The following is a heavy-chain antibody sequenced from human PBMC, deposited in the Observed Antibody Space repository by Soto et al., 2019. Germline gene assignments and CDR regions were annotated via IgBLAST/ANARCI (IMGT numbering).Heavy chain of an antibody. V-gene: IGHV3-9*01. Sequence: EVQLVESGGGLVQPGRSLRLSCAASGFTFDDYAMHWVRQAPGKGLEWVSGISWNSGSIGYADSVKGRFTISRDNAKNSLYLQMNSLRAEDTALYYCANDKGLGIAVAKKGGAFDIWGQGTMVTVSS. D-gene: IGHD6-19*01. CDR2: ISWNSGSI. J-gene: IGHJ3*02. CDR3: ANDKGLGIAVAKKGGAFDI. CDR1: GFTFDDYA.